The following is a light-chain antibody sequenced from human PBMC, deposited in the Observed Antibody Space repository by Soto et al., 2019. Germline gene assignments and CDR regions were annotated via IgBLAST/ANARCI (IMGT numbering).Light chain of an antibody. Sequence: EIVLTQSPGTLSLSPGDRATLSCRASQSVNIYFAWYQQKPGQAPRLLIFNTSRRATGIPDRFSGSGSGTDFTLIISRLEPEDFAMYYCQQYGHPLHTCGQGTKLDIK. J-gene: IGKJ2*01. CDR2: NTS. CDR3: QQYGHPLHT. V-gene: IGKV3-20*01. CDR1: QSVNIY.